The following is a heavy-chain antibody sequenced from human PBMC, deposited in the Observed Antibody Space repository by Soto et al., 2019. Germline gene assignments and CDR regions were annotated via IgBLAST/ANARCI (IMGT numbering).Heavy chain of an antibody. V-gene: IGHV4-59*08. CDR3: ARHAREYYDFWSGYSSAEYFQH. CDR2: IYYSGST. D-gene: IGHD3-3*01. J-gene: IGHJ1*01. CDR1: GGSISSYY. Sequence: QVQLQESGPGLVKPSETLSLTCTVSGGSISSYYWSWIRQPPGKGLEWIGYIYYSGSTNYNPSLKSQVTISVDTSKNQFSLKLSSVTAADTAVYYCARHAREYYDFWSGYSSAEYFQHWGQGTLVTVSS.